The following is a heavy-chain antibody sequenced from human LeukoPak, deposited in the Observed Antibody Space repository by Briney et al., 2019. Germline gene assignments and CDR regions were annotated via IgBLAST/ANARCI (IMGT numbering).Heavy chain of an antibody. V-gene: IGHV3-30*04. CDR3: ARDLLSFDY. Sequence: PGGSLRLSCAASGLTLSGYTMNWVRQAPGKGLEWVAVISYDGSNKYYADSVKGRFTISRDNSKNTLYLQMNSLRAEDTAVYYCARDLLSFDYWGQGTLVTVSS. J-gene: IGHJ4*02. CDR2: ISYDGSNK. CDR1: GLTLSGYT.